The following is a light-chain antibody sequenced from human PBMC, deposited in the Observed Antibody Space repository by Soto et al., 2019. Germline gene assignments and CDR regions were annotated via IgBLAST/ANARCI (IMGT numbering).Light chain of an antibody. CDR3: AAWDDSLSGRV. CDR1: TSNIGSNY. CDR2: MNN. Sequence: QSVLTQPPSASGTPGQRVTISCSGSTSNIGSNYVYWYQQLPGTAPKLLIYMNNQRPSGVPDRFSGSKSGNSASLAISGLRSEDEAEYYCAAWDDSLSGRVFGGGTKLTVL. J-gene: IGLJ2*01. V-gene: IGLV1-47*01.